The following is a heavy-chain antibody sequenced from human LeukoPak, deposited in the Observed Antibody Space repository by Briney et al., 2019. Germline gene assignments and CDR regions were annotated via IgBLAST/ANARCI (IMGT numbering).Heavy chain of an antibody. D-gene: IGHD3-3*01. CDR2: IYHSGST. CDR3: ATAYYDFWSGPLAAFDY. J-gene: IGHJ4*02. Sequence: SETLSLTCAVSGYSISSGYYWGWIRQPPGKGLEWIGSIYHSGSTYYNPSLKSRVTISVDTYKNQFSLKLSSVTAADTGVYYCATAYYDFWSGPLAAFDYWGQGTLVTVSS. V-gene: IGHV4-38-2*01. CDR1: GYSISSGYY.